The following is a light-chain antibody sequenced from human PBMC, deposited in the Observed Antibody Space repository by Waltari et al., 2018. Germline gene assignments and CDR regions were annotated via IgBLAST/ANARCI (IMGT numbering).Light chain of an antibody. V-gene: IGLV1-40*01. CDR1: SSNPGARYD. CDR2: GNT. J-gene: IGLJ3*02. CDR3: QSSDHSVTGWV. Sequence: QSVLTQPPSVSGAPGPTVTISCTGTSSNPGARYDVHWYQLIPGRAPKLIISGNTDRPSGVPDRFSGSKSGTSASLIIAGLQAEDEADYYCQSSDHSVTGWVFGGGTKLTVL.